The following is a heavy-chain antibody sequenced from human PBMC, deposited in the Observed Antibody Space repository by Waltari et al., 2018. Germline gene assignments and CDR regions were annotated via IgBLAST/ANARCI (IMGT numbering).Heavy chain of an antibody. CDR2: IYNSGST. D-gene: IGHD4-17*01. V-gene: IGHV4-38-2*01. Sequence: QVQLKESGPGLVKPSETLSLTCAVSGYSISSGYFWGWIRQPPGKGLEWIGSIYNSGSTYYNPSLKSRVTISVDTSKNQFSLKLSSVTAADTAVYYCARAYGDYTGLPDYWGQGTLVTVSS. J-gene: IGHJ4*02. CDR1: GYSISSGYF. CDR3: ARAYGDYTGLPDY.